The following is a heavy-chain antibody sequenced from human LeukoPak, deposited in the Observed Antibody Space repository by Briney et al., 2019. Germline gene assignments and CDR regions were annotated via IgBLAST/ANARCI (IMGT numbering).Heavy chain of an antibody. Sequence: GASVKVSCKASGYTFTSYGISWVRQAPGQGLEWMGWISAYNGNTNYAQKLQGRVTMTTDTSTSTAYMELRSLRSDDTAVYYCAREGSALRDLNYFDFWGQGTLVSVSS. D-gene: IGHD3-10*01. CDR2: ISAYNGNT. CDR1: GYTFTSYG. V-gene: IGHV1-18*01. J-gene: IGHJ4*02. CDR3: AREGSALRDLNYFDF.